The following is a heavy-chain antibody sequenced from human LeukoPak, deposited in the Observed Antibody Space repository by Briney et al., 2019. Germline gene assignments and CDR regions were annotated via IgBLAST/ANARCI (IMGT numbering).Heavy chain of an antibody. CDR1: GGFISVYY. V-gene: IGHV4-4*07. D-gene: IGHD2-2*01. Sequence: PSETLSLTCTVSGGFISVYYWTWIRQPAGKGLEWIGRIYTSGSTNYNPSLKSRVTMSVDTSKNQFSLKLSSVTAADTAVYYCARDLVGYCSSTSCYGDRGFDYWGQGTLVAVSS. CDR2: IYTSGST. J-gene: IGHJ4*02. CDR3: ARDLVGYCSSTSCYGDRGFDY.